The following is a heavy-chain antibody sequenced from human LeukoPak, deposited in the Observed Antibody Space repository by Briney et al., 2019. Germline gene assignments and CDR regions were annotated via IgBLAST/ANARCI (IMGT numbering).Heavy chain of an antibody. J-gene: IGHJ5*02. CDR3: ARDYSSSWRNWFDP. D-gene: IGHD6-13*01. V-gene: IGHV3-30*04. CDR2: ISYDGSSK. CDR1: GFTFSSYA. Sequence: GRSLRLSCAASGFTFSSYAMHWVRQAPGKGLEWVAVISYDGSSKYYADSVKGRFTISRDNSKNTLYLQMNSLRAEDTAVYYCARDYSSSWRNWFDPWGQGTLVTVSS.